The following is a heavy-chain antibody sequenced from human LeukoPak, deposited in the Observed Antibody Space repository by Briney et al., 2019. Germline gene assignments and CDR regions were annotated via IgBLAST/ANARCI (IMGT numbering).Heavy chain of an antibody. Sequence: KKSGPTLVKPTQTLTLTCTFSGFSLSTSGVGVGWIRQPPGKALEWLALIYWDDDKRYSPSLKSRLTITKDTSKNQVVLTMTNMDPADTATYYCAHRLGYCSGGSCYPDAFDIWGQGTMVTVSS. CDR3: AHRLGYCSGGSCYPDAFDI. V-gene: IGHV2-5*02. CDR1: GFSLSTSGVG. J-gene: IGHJ3*02. CDR2: IYWDDDK. D-gene: IGHD2-15*01.